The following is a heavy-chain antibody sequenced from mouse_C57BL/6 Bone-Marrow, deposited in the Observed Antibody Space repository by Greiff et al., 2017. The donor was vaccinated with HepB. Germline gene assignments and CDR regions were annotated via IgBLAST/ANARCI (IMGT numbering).Heavy chain of an antibody. CDR1: GYTFTSYW. J-gene: IGHJ2*01. D-gene: IGHD2-4*01. V-gene: IGHV1-64*01. CDR2: IHPNSGST. CDR3: TRRGIYDYALYY. Sequence: VKLLQPGAELVKPGASVKLSCKASGYTFTSYWMHWVKQRPGQGLEWIGMIHPNSGSTNYNEKFKSKATLTVDKSSSTAYMQLSSLTSEDSAVYYCTRRGIYDYALYYWGQGTTLTVSS.